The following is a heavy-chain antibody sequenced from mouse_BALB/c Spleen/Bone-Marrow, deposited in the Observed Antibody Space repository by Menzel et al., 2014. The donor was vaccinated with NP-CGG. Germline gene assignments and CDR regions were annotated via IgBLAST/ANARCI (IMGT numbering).Heavy chain of an antibody. Sequence: EVQLVESGGGLVQPGGSLKLSCAASGFTFSSYTVSWVRQTPEKRLEWVAYISNGGGSTYYPDTVKGRFTISRDNAKNTLYLQMSSLKSEDTAMYYCARQLGLRWAMDYWGQGTSVTVSS. V-gene: IGHV5-12-2*01. CDR3: ARQLGLRWAMDY. CDR1: GFTFSSYT. D-gene: IGHD3-1*01. CDR2: ISNGGGST. J-gene: IGHJ4*01.